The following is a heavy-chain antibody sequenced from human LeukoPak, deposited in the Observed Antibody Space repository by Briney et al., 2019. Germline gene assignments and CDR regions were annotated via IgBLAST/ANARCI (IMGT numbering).Heavy chain of an antibody. V-gene: IGHV1-69*13. CDR2: IIPIFGTA. CDR3: ARVSNWNARGGVFFDY. Sequence: ASVKVSCKASGGTFSSYAISWVRQAPGQGLEWMGGIIPIFGTANYAQKFQGRVTITADESTSTAYMELSSLRSEDTAVYYCARVSNWNARGGVFFDYWGQGTLVTVSS. J-gene: IGHJ4*02. D-gene: IGHD1-1*01. CDR1: GGTFSSYA.